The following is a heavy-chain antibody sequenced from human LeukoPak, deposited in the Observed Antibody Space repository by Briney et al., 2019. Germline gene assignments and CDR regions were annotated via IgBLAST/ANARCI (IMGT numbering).Heavy chain of an antibody. J-gene: IGHJ6*02. CDR2: ISGSGGST. CDR1: GFTFSSYA. CDR3: AKNLGGSPYGMDV. D-gene: IGHD3-16*01. V-gene: IGHV3-23*01. Sequence: GGSLRLSCAASGFTFSSYAMSWVRQAPGKGLEWVSAISGSGGSTYYADSVKGRFTISRDNSRNTLYLQMNSLRAEDTAVYYCAKNLGGSPYGMDVWGQGTTVTVSS.